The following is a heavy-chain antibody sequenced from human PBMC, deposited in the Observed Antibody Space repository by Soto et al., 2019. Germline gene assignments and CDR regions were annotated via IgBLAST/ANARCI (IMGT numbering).Heavy chain of an antibody. CDR1: GGSFSGFY. J-gene: IGHJ4*02. Sequence: QVQLQQWGAGLLKPSETLSLTCAVYGGSFSGFYWSWIRQPQGKGLEWIGESNHVGSTNYNPSLKSRVTMSVDPSKNQCSLRLTSVTAADTAVYYCARVLIAGVTTDWGQGTLVIVSS. V-gene: IGHV4-34*01. D-gene: IGHD5-18*01. CDR2: SNHVGST. CDR3: ARVLIAGVTTD.